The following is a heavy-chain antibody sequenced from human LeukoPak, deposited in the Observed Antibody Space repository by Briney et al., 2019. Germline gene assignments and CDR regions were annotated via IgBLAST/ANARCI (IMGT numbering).Heavy chain of an antibody. CDR3: ARVPPRDIVVVPAAIPLPIYYYYMDV. CDR2: INPNSGGT. V-gene: IGHV1-2*02. Sequence: ASVKVSCKASGYTFTGYYMHWVRQAPGQGLEWMGWINPNSGGTNYAQKFQGRVTMTRDTSISTAYMELRSLRSDDTAVYYCARVPPRDIVVVPAAIPLPIYYYYMDVWGKGTTVTVSS. CDR1: GYTFTGYY. J-gene: IGHJ6*03. D-gene: IGHD2-2*01.